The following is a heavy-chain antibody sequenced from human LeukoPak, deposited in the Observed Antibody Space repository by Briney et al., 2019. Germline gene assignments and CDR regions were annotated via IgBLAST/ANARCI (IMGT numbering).Heavy chain of an antibody. CDR2: IRYDGSNK. CDR3: AKDIQRSQWLVNFDY. J-gene: IGHJ4*02. Sequence: GGSLRLSCAASGFTFSSYGMHWVRQAPGKGLEWVAFIRYDGSNKYYADSVKGRFTISRDNSKNTLYLQMNSLRAEDTAVYYCAKDIQRSQWLVNFDYWGQGTLVTVSS. D-gene: IGHD6-19*01. V-gene: IGHV3-30*02. CDR1: GFTFSSYG.